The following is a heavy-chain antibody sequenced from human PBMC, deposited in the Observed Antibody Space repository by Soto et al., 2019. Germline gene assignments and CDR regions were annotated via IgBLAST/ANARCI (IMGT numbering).Heavy chain of an antibody. CDR1: GGSISGSPYH. CDR2: IDWDDDK. V-gene: IGHV2-70*01. Sequence: TLSLTCTVSGGSISGSPYHWGWIRQPPGKALEWLAVIDWDDDKDYSTSLKTRLTISRDTSKNQVVLRMTNMDPVDTATYYCARGTGTTCGLDVWGQGTTVTVSS. CDR3: ARGTGTTCGLDV. D-gene: IGHD1-7*01. J-gene: IGHJ6*02.